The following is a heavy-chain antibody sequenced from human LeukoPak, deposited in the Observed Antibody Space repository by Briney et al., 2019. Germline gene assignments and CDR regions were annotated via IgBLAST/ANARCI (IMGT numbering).Heavy chain of an antibody. CDR2: ISGTGDSP. J-gene: IGHJ5*02. Sequence: GGSLRLSCAASGFTFDDYAMHWVRQAPGKGLEWVSAISGTGDSPHYADSVKGRFTISRDNSKNTLYLQMNSLRAEDTAFYYCAKDIGWFDPWGQGTLVTVSS. CDR3: AKDIGWFDP. CDR1: GFTFDDYA. V-gene: IGHV3-23*01.